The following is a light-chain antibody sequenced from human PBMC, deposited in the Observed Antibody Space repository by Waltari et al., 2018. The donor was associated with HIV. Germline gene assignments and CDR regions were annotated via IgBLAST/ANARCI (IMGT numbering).Light chain of an antibody. CDR2: DTS. CDR1: QHVNSY. Sequence: EIQMTQSPAPLSVSPGERATLSCRASQHVNSYLAWYQQKPGQPPRLLIYDTSTRATGLPARFSGSGSGTEFTLTISSLQSEDFAVYYCQQYSNWPRTFGPGTKVEIK. V-gene: IGKV3-15*01. J-gene: IGKJ1*01. CDR3: QQYSNWPRT.